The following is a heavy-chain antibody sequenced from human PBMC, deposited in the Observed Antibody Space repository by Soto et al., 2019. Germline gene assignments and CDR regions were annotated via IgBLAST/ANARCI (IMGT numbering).Heavy chain of an antibody. CDR3: AQASYPYGMDV. J-gene: IGHJ6*02. CDR2: ANGDASTT. V-gene: IGHV3-74*01. CDR1: GFTFSDSW. Sequence: GSLRLSCVGSGFTFSDSWMHWVRQAPGKGPIWVSRANGDASTTDYAASVKGRFSIFRDNTRNTLYLQMDSLRVEDTGVYYCAQASYPYGMDVWGQGTTVTVS.